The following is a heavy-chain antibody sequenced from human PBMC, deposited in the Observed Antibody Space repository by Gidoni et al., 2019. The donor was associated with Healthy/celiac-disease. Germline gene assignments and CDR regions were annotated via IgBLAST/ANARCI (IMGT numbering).Heavy chain of an antibody. Sequence: EVQLVESGGGLVQPGRSLRPSCTASGFTFGDYARSWFRQAPGKGLEWVGFIRSKAYGGTTEYAASVKGRFTISRDDSKSIAYLQMNSLKTEDTAVYYCTRDQRYSYGPTPDYWGQGTLVTVSS. CDR2: IRSKAYGGTT. V-gene: IGHV3-49*03. CDR1: GFTFGDYA. D-gene: IGHD5-18*01. CDR3: TRDQRYSYGPTPDY. J-gene: IGHJ4*02.